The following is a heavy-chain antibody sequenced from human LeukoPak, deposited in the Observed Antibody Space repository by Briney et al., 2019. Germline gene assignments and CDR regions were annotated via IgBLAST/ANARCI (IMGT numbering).Heavy chain of an antibody. CDR3: ARHVSFDWLLRDRGDHYFDY. D-gene: IGHD3-9*01. V-gene: IGHV1-8*03. J-gene: IGHJ4*02. CDR2: MNPNSGNT. Sequence: ASVKVSCKASGYTFTSYDINWVRQATGQGLEWMGWMNPNSGNTGYAQKFQGRVTITRNTSISTAYMELSSLRSEDTAVYYCARHVSFDWLLRDRGDHYFDYWGQGTLVTVSS. CDR1: GYTFTSYD.